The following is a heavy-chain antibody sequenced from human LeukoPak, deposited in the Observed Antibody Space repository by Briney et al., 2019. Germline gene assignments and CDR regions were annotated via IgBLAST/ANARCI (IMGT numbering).Heavy chain of an antibody. CDR2: ISYDGFDK. Sequence: GGSLRLSCAASGFTFSSYGMHWVRQAPGKGLEWVAVISYDGFDKYYADSVKGRYSVSRDNSKNTLFLEMDSLRPEDTAVYYCANAPTGDPRLLDPLMDVWGQGTTVIVSS. J-gene: IGHJ6*02. CDR3: ANAPTGDPRLLDPLMDV. V-gene: IGHV3-30*18. CDR1: GFTFSSYG. D-gene: IGHD3/OR15-3a*01.